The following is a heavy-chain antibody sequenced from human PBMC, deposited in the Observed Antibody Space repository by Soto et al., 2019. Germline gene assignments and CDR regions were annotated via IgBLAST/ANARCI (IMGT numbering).Heavy chain of an antibody. J-gene: IGHJ4*02. Sequence: QVQLVESGGGVVQPGRSLRLSCAASGFTFSNYGMHWVRQAPGKGLEWVAGISYDGSNKYYADSVKGRFTISRDNSKNTLYLQMNSLRADDTAVYNCAKGHSSSWYYFDYWGQGTLVTVSS. V-gene: IGHV3-30*18. D-gene: IGHD6-13*01. CDR2: ISYDGSNK. CDR3: AKGHSSSWYYFDY. CDR1: GFTFSNYG.